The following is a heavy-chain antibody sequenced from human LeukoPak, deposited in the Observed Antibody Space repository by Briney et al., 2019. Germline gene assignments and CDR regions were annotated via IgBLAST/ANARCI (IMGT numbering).Heavy chain of an antibody. CDR2: LSASGIST. CDR1: GFTFNNYA. CDR3: AKGDNDILTGYYNSFDY. D-gene: IGHD3-9*01. Sequence: GGSLRLSCAASGFTFNNYAMSWVRQAPGKGLEWVSTLSASGISTYYSDSVRGRFTISRVNSKNTLYLQMNSLRAGDTAVYYCAKGDNDILTGYYNSFDYWGQGTLVTVSS. V-gene: IGHV3-23*01. J-gene: IGHJ4*02.